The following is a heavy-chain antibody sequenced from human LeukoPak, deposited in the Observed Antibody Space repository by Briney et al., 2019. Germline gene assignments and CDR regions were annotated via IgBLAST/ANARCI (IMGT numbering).Heavy chain of an antibody. D-gene: IGHD3-22*01. V-gene: IGHV4-39*07. J-gene: IGHJ4*02. CDR2: INYSGST. CDR1: GGSISSSYYY. CDR3: ARCRGYYYDSSGYPSG. Sequence: SETLSLTCTVSGGSISSSYYYWGWIRQPPGKGLEWIGSINYSGSTYYNPSLKSRVTISVDTSKNQFSLKLSSVTAADTAVYYCARCRGYYYDSSGYPSGWGQGTLVTVSS.